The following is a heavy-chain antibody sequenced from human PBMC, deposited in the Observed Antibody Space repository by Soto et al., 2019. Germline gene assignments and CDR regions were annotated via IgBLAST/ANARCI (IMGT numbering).Heavy chain of an antibody. Sequence: QVQLVESGGGVVQPGKSLRLACAASGFTYGAYGMHRVRQAPGKGLDWVALISHDGGKKYYAESVKGRFNVSRDNYTNTMDLQMDSLRSDDSGVYYCVKEDIPSRGGLAVWGQGTTVTVSS. V-gene: IGHV3-30*18. CDR1: GFTYGAYG. CDR3: VKEDIPSRGGLAV. J-gene: IGHJ6*02. CDR2: ISHDGGKK. D-gene: IGHD2-15*01.